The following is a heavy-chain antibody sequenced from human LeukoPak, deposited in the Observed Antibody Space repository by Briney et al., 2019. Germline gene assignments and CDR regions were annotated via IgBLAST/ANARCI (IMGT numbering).Heavy chain of an antibody. J-gene: IGHJ5*02. V-gene: IGHV4-38-2*02. CDR3: ARSGGIPGWFDP. CDR2: IYHSGST. Sequence: SETLSLTCTVSGYSISSGYYWGWIRQPPGKGLEWIGSIYHSGSTYYNPSLKSRVTISVDTSKNQFSLKLSSVTAADTAVYYCARSGGIPGWFDPWGQGTLVTVSS. CDR1: GYSISSGYY. D-gene: IGHD4-23*01.